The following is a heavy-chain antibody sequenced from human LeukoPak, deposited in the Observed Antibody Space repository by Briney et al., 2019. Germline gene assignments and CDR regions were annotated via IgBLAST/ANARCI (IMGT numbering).Heavy chain of an antibody. CDR3: ARIGVDAFDI. CDR1: GFIFSDYY. Sequence: GTSLRLSCAASGFIFSDYYMSWIRQAPGKGLEWVSHISGSGRTIYDADSVKGRFTTSRDNAQNSLYLQMNSLRAEDTAVYYCARIGVDAFDIWGQGTMVTVSS. V-gene: IGHV3-11*04. J-gene: IGHJ3*02. CDR2: ISGSGRTI.